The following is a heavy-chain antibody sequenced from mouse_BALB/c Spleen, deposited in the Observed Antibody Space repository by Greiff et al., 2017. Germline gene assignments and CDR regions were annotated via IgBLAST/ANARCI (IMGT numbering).Heavy chain of an antibody. Sequence: EVHLVESGGGLVQPGGSLRLSCATSGFTFTDYYMSWVRQPPGKALEWLGFIRNKANGYTTEYSASVKGRFTISRDNSQSILYLQMNTLRAEDSATYYCARGGDGTHGWGQGTLVTVSA. V-gene: IGHV7-3*02. CDR2: IRNKANGYTT. D-gene: IGHD2-1*01. CDR1: GFTFTDYY. J-gene: IGHJ3*01. CDR3: ARGGDGTHG.